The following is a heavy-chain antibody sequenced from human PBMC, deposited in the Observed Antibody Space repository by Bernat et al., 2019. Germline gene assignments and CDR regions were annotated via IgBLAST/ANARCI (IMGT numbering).Heavy chain of an antibody. Sequence: QVQLVESGGGVVQPGRSLRLSCAASGFTFSSYGMHWVRQAPGKGLEWVAVIWYDGSNKYYADSVKGRFTISRDNSKNTLYLQMNSLRAEDTAVCYCARDRGRSGSFDYWGQGTLVTVSS. CDR2: IWYDGSNK. CDR3: ARDRGRSGSFDY. J-gene: IGHJ4*02. CDR1: GFTFSSYG. V-gene: IGHV3-33*01.